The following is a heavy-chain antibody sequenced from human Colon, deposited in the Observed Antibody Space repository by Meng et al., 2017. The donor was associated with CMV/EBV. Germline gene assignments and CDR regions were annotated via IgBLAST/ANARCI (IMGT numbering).Heavy chain of an antibody. Sequence: LLGESGPRLLQPSGTLSLTFTVSCSSVSSNTPFSGAGRQPPGKCMQWIGSVSSGGNTYYNPSLKSRVTISVDTSKRQFSLKVNSLTAADTAVYYCAKESIGKWQFPDYFDSWGQGILVTVSS. CDR2: VSSGGNT. CDR3: AKESIGKWQFPDYFDS. J-gene: IGHJ4*02. CDR1: CSSVSSNTPF. V-gene: IGHV4-39*07. D-gene: IGHD3-10*01.